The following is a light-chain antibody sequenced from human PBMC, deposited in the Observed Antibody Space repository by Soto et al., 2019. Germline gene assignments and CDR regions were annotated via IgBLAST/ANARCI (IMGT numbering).Light chain of an antibody. CDR1: QSVSSSY. V-gene: IGKV3-20*01. CDR2: GTS. CDR3: QHYGRSPA. J-gene: IGKJ4*01. Sequence: EIVFTQSPGTLSLSPGERATLSCRASQSVSSSYLAWYQQKPGQAPRLLIYGTSSRATGIPDRFSGSGSGTDFTLTISRLEPEDFAVYYCQHYGRSPAFGGGTKVEIK.